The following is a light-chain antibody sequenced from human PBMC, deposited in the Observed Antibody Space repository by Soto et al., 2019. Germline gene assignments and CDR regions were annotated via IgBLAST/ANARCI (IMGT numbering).Light chain of an antibody. V-gene: IGKV3-20*01. CDR3: QHQGT. J-gene: IGKJ4*01. CDR1: QSVGRRY. Sequence: IVLTQSPGTLSLSPGERATLSCSASQSVGRRYLAWYQQKPGQAPRLLIYDTSDRASDIPDRFSGSGSGTDFTLTISRLVPEDFAVYYCQHQGTFGGGTKVEIK. CDR2: DTS.